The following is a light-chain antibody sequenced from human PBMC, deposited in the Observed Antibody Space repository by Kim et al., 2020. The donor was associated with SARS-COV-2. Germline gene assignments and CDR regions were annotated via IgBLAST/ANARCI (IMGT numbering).Light chain of an antibody. J-gene: IGKJ4*01. CDR2: GAS. V-gene: IGKV3-15*01. CDR1: QSVSSN. CDR3: QQYDNWPPLT. Sequence: EIVMTQSPATLSVSPGDRGTLSCRSSQSVSSNLAWYQQKPGQAPRLLIYGASIRATGVPARFSGSGSGTEFTLTISSLQSEDFAVYYCQQYDNWPPLTFGGGTKV.